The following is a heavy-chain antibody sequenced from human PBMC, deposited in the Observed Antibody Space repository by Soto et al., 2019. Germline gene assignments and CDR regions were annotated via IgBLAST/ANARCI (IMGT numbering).Heavy chain of an antibody. D-gene: IGHD5-12*01. Sequence: QLHLQESGPGLVKPSETLSLTCTVSGDSISISPYYWGWIRQPPGKGLEWIGNIHYSGDTHYNPSIERRLTISVDTSRNQYSLSLVSVTAADTAVYYCARLPGWLQWSSGGQGTLVTVSS. CDR1: GDSISISPYY. CDR2: IHYSGDT. CDR3: ARLPGWLQWSS. J-gene: IGHJ4*02. V-gene: IGHV4-39*01.